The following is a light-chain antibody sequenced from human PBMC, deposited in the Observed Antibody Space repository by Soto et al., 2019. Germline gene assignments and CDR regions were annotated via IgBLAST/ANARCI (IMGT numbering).Light chain of an antibody. V-gene: IGLV1-40*01. J-gene: IGLJ3*02. Sequence: QSVLTQPPSVSGAPGQRVTISCTVSSSNIGAGYDVHWYQQLPGTAPKLLIYGNTNRPSGVPDRFSGSKSGTSASLAITGLQAEDEADYYCQSYDSSLSAWVFGGGTKLTVL. CDR2: GNT. CDR1: SSNIGAGYD. CDR3: QSYDSSLSAWV.